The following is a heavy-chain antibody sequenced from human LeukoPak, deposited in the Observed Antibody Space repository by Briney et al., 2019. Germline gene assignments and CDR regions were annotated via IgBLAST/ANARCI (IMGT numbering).Heavy chain of an antibody. V-gene: IGHV4-39*01. CDR2: ICYSGST. D-gene: IGHD2-2*01. J-gene: IGHJ6*03. CDR3: ARSDCSSTSCPHAGYYYYMDV. CDR1: GGSSSSSRYY. Sequence: SETLSLTCTVSGGSSSSSRYYWGWIRQPPGKGLEWIGSICYSGSTYYNPSLKSRVTISVDTSKNQFSLKLSSVTAADTAVYYCARSDCSSTSCPHAGYYYYMDVWGKGTTVTVPS.